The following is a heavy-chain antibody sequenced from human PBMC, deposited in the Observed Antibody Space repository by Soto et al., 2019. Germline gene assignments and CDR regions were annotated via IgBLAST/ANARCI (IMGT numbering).Heavy chain of an antibody. CDR3: AKEGAGTTGYYGMDV. CDR2: ISGSGGST. J-gene: IGHJ6*02. V-gene: IGHV3-23*01. Sequence: PGGSLRLSCAASGFTFSSYAMSWVRQAPGKGLEWVSAISGSGGSTYYADSVKGRFTISRDNSKNTLYLQMNSLRAEYTAVYYCAKEGAGTTGYYGMDVWGQGTTVTVSS. D-gene: IGHD1-7*01. CDR1: GFTFSSYA.